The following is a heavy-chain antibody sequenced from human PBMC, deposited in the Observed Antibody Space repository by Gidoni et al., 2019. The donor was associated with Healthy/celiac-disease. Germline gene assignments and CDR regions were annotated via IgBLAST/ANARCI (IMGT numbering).Heavy chain of an antibody. Sequence: QLQLVQSGAVVKKPGSAVKVSCKASGGPFSSYAISWVRQAPGQGLEWMGGIIHIVGTANYAQKFQGRVTITADESTSTAYMELSSLRSEDTAVYYCARQIEQYNWNDVALSYWGQGTLVTVSS. CDR1: GGPFSSYA. J-gene: IGHJ4*02. CDR3: ARQIEQYNWNDVALSY. D-gene: IGHD1-20*01. CDR2: IIHIVGTA. V-gene: IGHV1-69*01.